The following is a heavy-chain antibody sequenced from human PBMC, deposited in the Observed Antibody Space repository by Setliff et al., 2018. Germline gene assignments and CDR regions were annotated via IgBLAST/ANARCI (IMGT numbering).Heavy chain of an antibody. CDR2: IYYSGST. CDR3: ARAHPSRMIVVVRAYXXFDY. Sequence: SETLSLTCTVSGGSISSSSYYWGWIRQPPGKGLEWIGSIYYSGSTYYNPSLKSRVTISVDTSKNQFSLKLSSVTAADTAVYYCARAHPSRMIVVVRAYXXFDYWGQGTLVTVSS. CDR1: GGSISSSSYY. J-gene: IGHJ4*02. V-gene: IGHV4-39*01. D-gene: IGHD3-22*01.